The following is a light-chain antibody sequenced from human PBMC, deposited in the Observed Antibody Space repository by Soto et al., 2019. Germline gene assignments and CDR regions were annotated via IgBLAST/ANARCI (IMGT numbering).Light chain of an antibody. CDR2: GNS. V-gene: IGLV1-40*01. CDR1: SSNIGAGYD. CDR3: QSYDNSLSGSWV. J-gene: IGLJ3*02. Sequence: QSVLTQPPSVSGAPGQRVTISCTGSSSNIGAGYDVHWYQQLPGTAPKLLMYGNSNRPSGVSDRFSGSKSGTSASLAITGLQAEDEADYYCQSYDNSLSGSWVFGGGTKLTVL.